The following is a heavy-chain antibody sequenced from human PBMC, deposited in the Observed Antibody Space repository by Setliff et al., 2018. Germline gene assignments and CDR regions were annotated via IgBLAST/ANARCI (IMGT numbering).Heavy chain of an antibody. CDR3: ARYFSSDPFDI. D-gene: IGHD2-8*01. Sequence: SVKVSCKVSGGTFSNYAINWVRQAPGQGLQWMGRNIPVLGSADYAQTFQGRVAFTADESTRTAYMELSSLTSEDTAVYFCARYFSSDPFDIWGQGTLVTVSS. J-gene: IGHJ3*02. CDR2: NIPVLGSA. CDR1: GGTFSNYA. V-gene: IGHV1-69*11.